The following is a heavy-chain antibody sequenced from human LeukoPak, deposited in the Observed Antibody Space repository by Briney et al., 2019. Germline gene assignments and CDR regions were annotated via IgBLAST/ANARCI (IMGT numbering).Heavy chain of an antibody. D-gene: IGHD2-21*01. CDR3: ASFGISWTSAY. CDR2: ISDGGSYG. V-gene: IGHV3-74*01. CDR1: GFSFSRHW. J-gene: IGHJ4*02. Sequence: PGGSLRLSCEASGFSFSRHWMHWLRQPPGKGLVWVARISDGGSYGSHVGSVEGRFTISRDNVRDILYLHMNDLRGEDTAVYYCASFGISWTSAYWGQGTLVTVSS.